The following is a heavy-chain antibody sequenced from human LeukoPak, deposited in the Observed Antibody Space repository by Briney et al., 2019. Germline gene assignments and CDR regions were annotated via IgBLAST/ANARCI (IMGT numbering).Heavy chain of an antibody. D-gene: IGHD3-10*01. CDR2: MNPNSGNT. Sequence: ASVKVSCKASGYTFTSYDINWGRQATGQGLEWMGWMNPNSGNTGYAQKFQGRVTITRNTSISTAYMKLSSRRSEATAVYYCARGRSHYYRSGSWQPWGQGTLVTVSS. J-gene: IGHJ5*02. V-gene: IGHV1-8*03. CDR1: GYTFTSYD. CDR3: ARGRSHYYRSGSWQP.